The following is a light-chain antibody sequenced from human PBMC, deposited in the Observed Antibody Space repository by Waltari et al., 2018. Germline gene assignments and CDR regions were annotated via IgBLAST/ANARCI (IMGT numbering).Light chain of an antibody. J-gene: IGKJ4*01. CDR2: AAS. CDR1: QYITGNW. CDR3: QQYDGSVVT. Sequence: CRASQYITGNWLTWYQQKPCQAPRLLSYAASTRAPGIPDRFSGSGSGTDFSLTISRLEPEDSAAYYCQQYDGSVVTFGGGTKVEIK. V-gene: IGKV3-20*01.